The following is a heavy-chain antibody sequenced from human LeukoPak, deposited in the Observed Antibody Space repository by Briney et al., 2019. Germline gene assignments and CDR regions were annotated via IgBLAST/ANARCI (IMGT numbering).Heavy chain of an antibody. Sequence: SETLSLTCTVSGGSISTYYWTWIRQPPGKGLEWIAYIIYSGRADYNPSLKSRVTISVDKSKNQFSLKLSSVTAADTAVYYCARGAAAAGTDYWGQGTLVTVSS. CDR2: IIYSGRA. V-gene: IGHV4-59*12. CDR3: ARGAAAAGTDY. J-gene: IGHJ4*02. CDR1: GGSISTYY. D-gene: IGHD6-13*01.